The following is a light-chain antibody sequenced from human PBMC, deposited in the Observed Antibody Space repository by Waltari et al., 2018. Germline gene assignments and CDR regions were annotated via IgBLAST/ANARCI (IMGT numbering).Light chain of an antibody. CDR3: NSFTSSNTWV. Sequence: QSALTQPPSVSGSPGQSVTIPCTGTSSDIGSYKTAPWYQQSPGTAPKLMIYEVTNRPSGVPDRFSGSKSANTASLTISGLQVEDEADYYCNSFTSSNTWVFGGGTRLTVL. J-gene: IGLJ3*02. V-gene: IGLV2-18*02. CDR1: SSDIGSYKT. CDR2: EVT.